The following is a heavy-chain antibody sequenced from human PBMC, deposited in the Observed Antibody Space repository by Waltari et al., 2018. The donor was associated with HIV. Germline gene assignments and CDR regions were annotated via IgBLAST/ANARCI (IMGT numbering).Heavy chain of an antibody. V-gene: IGHV3-9*01. J-gene: IGHJ5*02. CDR2: ISWHSIRI. D-gene: IGHD3-10*01. Sequence: EVQLVESGGGLVQPGRSLRLSCAASGFKFDDYAMHWVRQPPGKGLEWISSISWHSIRITYADSVRGRFTISRDNAKKSLYLQMDSLRPEDTALYYCTRGPMYNWFDPWDQGTLVTVSS. CDR3: TRGPMYNWFDP. CDR1: GFKFDDYA.